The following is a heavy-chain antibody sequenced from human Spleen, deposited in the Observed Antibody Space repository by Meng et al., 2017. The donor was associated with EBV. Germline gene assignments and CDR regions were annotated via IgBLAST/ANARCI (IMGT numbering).Heavy chain of an antibody. CDR2: MYQSGST. Sequence: QLQLQESGPGLRKPSQTLSLTWAVSGGSITSSGYSWTWIRQPPGKGLEWIGYMYQSGSTYYSPSLKSRATISVDRSKNHLSLKLSSVTAADTAFYYCATIIVPATTMNYWGPGTLVTVSS. D-gene: IGHD1-26*01. V-gene: IGHV4-30-2*01. CDR3: ATIIVPATTMNY. CDR1: GGSITSSGYS. J-gene: IGHJ4*02.